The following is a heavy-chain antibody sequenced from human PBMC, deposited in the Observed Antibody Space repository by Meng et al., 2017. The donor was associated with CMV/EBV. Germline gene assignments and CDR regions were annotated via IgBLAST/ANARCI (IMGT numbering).Heavy chain of an antibody. J-gene: IGHJ3*02. Sequence: GSLRLSCAVYGGSFSGYYWSWIRQPPGKGLEWIGYIYYSGSTNYNPSLKSRVTISVDTSKNQFSLKQSSVTAADTAVYYCARRTMIDAFDIWGQGTMVTVSS. CDR1: GGSFSGYY. CDR3: ARRTMIDAFDI. CDR2: IYYSGST. V-gene: IGHV4-59*01. D-gene: IGHD3-22*01.